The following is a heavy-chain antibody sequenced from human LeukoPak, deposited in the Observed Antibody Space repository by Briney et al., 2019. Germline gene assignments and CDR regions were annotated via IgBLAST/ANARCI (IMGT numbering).Heavy chain of an antibody. CDR1: GLXFSGSA. Sequence: GGSLRLSCAASGLXFSGSAIHWVRQASGKGLEWVGRIRSKANSYATAYAASVKGRFTISRDDSKNTAYLQMNSLKTEDTAVYYCTSPGAVAGSDYWGQGTLVTVSS. CDR2: IRSKANSYAT. J-gene: IGHJ4*02. D-gene: IGHD6-19*01. CDR3: TSPGAVAGSDY. V-gene: IGHV3-73*01.